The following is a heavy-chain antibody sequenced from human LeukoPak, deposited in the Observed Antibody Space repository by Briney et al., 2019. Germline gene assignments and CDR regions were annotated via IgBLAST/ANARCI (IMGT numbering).Heavy chain of an antibody. CDR3: ARDHYYGSGSFNNWFDP. V-gene: IGHV4-4*07. CDR2: IYTSGST. D-gene: IGHD3-10*01. CDR1: GGSISSYY. J-gene: IGHJ5*02. Sequence: PSETLSLTCTVSGGSISSYYWSWIRQPAGKGLEWIGRIYTSGSTNYNPSLKSRVTMSVDTSKYQFSLKLSSVTAADTAVYYCARDHYYGSGSFNNWFDPWGQGTLVTVSS.